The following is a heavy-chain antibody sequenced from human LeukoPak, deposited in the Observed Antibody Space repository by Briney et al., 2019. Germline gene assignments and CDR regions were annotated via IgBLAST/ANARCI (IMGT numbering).Heavy chain of an antibody. D-gene: IGHD5-12*01. CDR1: GFTFNTNA. CDR3: AKCGNSGCHLIDY. CDR2: ISGRTGGT. Sequence: PGGSLRLSCAASGFTFNTNAMSWVRQAPGTGLEWVSAISGRTGGTYYADSVKGRFTISRDNSKSTLYLQMDSLRAEDTAVYYCAKCGNSGCHLIDYWGQGTLVTVSS. J-gene: IGHJ4*02. V-gene: IGHV3-23*01.